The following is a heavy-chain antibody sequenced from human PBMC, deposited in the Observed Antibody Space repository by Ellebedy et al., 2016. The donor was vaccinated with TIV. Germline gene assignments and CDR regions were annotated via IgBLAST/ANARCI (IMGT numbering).Heavy chain of an antibody. CDR3: ARGGYYRPYYFDY. J-gene: IGHJ4*02. Sequence: MPSETLSLTCTVSGGSISSYYWSWIRQPPGKGLEWIGHIYYSGSTNYNPSLKSRVTISVDTSKNQFSLKLNSVSAADTAVYYCARGGYYRPYYFDYWGQGTLVTVSS. V-gene: IGHV4-59*01. D-gene: IGHD3-3*01. CDR1: GGSISSYY. CDR2: IYYSGST.